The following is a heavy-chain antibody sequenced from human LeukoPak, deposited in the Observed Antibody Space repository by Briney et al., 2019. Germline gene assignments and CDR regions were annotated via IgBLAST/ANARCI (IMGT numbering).Heavy chain of an antibody. V-gene: IGHV3-33*01. CDR3: ARHHYYYYYMDV. CDR1: GFTFSSYG. J-gene: IGHJ6*03. Sequence: PGGSLRLSCAASGFTFSSYGMHWVRQAPGKGLEWVAVIWYDGSNKYYADSVKGRFTISRDNSKNTLYLQMNSLRAEDTAVYYCARHHYYYYYMDVWGKGTTVTVSS. CDR2: IWYDGSNK.